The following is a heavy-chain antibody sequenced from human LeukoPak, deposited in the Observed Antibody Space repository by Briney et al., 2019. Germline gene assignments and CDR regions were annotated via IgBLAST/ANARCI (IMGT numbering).Heavy chain of an antibody. CDR1: GFTFSSYG. CDR2: ISYDGSNK. J-gene: IGHJ6*02. D-gene: IGHD3-3*01. CDR3: AKESSEVSGYIPYYYYYGMDV. V-gene: IGHV3-30*18. Sequence: PGGSLRLSCAASGFTFSSYGMHWVRQAPGKGLEWVAVISYDGSNKYYADSVKGRFTISRDNSKNTLYLQMNSLRAEDTAVYYCAKESSEVSGYIPYYYYYGMDVWGQGTTVTVSS.